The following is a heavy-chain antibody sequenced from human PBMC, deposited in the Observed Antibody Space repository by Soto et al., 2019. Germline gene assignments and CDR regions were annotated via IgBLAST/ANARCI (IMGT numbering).Heavy chain of an antibody. V-gene: IGHV4-39*01. CDR2: IYYSGST. CDR3: ARQSTWNYDY. CDR1: GGSISRSSYY. J-gene: IGHJ4*02. D-gene: IGHD1-7*01. Sequence: QLQLQESGPGLVKPSETLSLTCTVSGGSISRSSYYWGWIRQPPGKGLEWIGSIYYSGSTYYNPSLKSRVTISVDTSKNQFSLKLSSVTAADTAVYYCARQSTWNYDYWGQGTLVTVSS.